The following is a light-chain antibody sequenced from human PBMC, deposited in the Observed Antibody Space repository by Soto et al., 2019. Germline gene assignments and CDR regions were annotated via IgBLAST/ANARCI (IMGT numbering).Light chain of an antibody. CDR2: DVS. Sequence: QPVVTQPASVGGPPGRWITISCTGASIDIGNNYYVSWSQQHPGKAPKLIIYDVSNRPSGVSNRFSGSKSGNTASLTISGLQAEDEADYYCSSYTSSTTLYVFGTGPEV. CDR1: SIDIGNNYY. V-gene: IGLV2-14*01. J-gene: IGLJ1*01. CDR3: SSYTSSTTLYV.